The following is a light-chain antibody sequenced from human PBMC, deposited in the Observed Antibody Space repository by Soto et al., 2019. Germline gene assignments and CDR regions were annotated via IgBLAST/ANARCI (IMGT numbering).Light chain of an antibody. J-gene: IGKJ1*01. V-gene: IGKV1-39*01. CDR2: AAS. Sequence: DIQMTQSPSSLSSSVGDRVTITCRASQSISSYLNWYQQKPGKAPKLLIYAASSLQSGVPSRFSGSGSGTDFTLTISRLQPEDFATYYCQQDDCLSQTFGQGAKVDIK. CDR1: QSISSY. CDR3: QQDDCLSQT.